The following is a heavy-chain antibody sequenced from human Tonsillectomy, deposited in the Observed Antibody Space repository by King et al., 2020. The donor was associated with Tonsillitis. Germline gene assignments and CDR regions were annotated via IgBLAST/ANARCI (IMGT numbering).Heavy chain of an antibody. J-gene: IGHJ4*02. D-gene: IGHD2/OR15-2a*01. CDR3: ARVHQAFHPVIDY. CDR2: IYYSGST. CDR1: GVSISSGGYY. V-gene: IGHV4-31*03. Sequence: VQLQESGPGLVKPSQTLSLTCTVSGVSISSGGYYWSWIRQHPGKCLEWIGYIYYSGSTYYNPSLKSRITISVDTSKNQFSLKVSSVTAADTAVYHCARVHQAFHPVIDYWGQGTLVTVSS.